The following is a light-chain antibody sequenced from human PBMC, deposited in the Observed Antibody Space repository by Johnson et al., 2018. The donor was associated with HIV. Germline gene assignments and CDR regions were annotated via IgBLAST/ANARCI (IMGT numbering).Light chain of an antibody. Sequence: QSVLTQPPSASGTPGQRVTISCSGSSSNIGSNSVNWYQQLPGTAPKLLIYDNNKRPSGIPDRFSGSKSGTSATLGITGLQTGDEADYYCGTWDSSLSAAVFGTGTKVTVL. J-gene: IGLJ1*01. CDR2: DNN. V-gene: IGLV1-51*01. CDR1: SSNIGSNS. CDR3: GTWDSSLSAAV.